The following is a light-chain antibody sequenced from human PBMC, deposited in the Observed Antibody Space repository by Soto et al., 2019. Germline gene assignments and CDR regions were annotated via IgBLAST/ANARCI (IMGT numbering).Light chain of an antibody. CDR1: SSDVGGYNF. Sequence: QSVLTQPASVSGSPGQSVTISCAGTSSDVGGYNFVSWYQQHPGQAPQLMIYDVSSRPSGVSNRFSGSKSGNTASLTISGLQAEDEADYYCSSYTSSYTYVFGTGTKLTVL. CDR2: DVS. J-gene: IGLJ1*01. CDR3: SSYTSSYTYV. V-gene: IGLV2-14*03.